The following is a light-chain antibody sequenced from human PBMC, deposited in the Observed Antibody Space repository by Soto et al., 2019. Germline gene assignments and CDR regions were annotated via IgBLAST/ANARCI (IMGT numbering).Light chain of an antibody. CDR2: WAS. J-gene: IGKJ4*01. CDR3: KQYYSPLSLT. Sequence: DIVMTQSPDSLAVSLGERATINCKSSQSVLYSSDNKNYLAWYQQKPGQPPKLLIKWASTRETGVPDRFSGSGSGTDFTLTISSLQAEDVVVYYCKQYYSPLSLTFGGGTKVEIK. V-gene: IGKV4-1*01. CDR1: QSVLYSSDNKNY.